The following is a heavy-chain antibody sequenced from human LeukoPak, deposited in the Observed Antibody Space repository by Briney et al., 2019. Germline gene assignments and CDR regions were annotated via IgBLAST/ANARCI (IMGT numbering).Heavy chain of an antibody. J-gene: IGHJ4*02. V-gene: IGHV4-34*01. D-gene: IGHD3-10*01. CDR3: ARVYGSGSYSVDY. CDR2: INHSGST. Sequence: SETLSLTCAVYGGSFSGYYWSWIRQPPGKGLEWIGEINHSGSTSYNPSLKSRVTISVDTSKNQFSLKLSSVTAADTAVYYCARVYGSGSYSVDYWGQGTLVTVSS. CDR1: GGSFSGYY.